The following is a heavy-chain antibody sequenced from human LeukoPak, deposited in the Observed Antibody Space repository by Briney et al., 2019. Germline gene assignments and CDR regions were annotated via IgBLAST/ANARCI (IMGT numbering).Heavy chain of an antibody. J-gene: IGHJ6*03. CDR2: INPDTGGT. CDR1: GYTFTDYY. CDR3: ARDTFGLSGNPRLYMDV. Sequence: ASVKVSCKASGYTFTDYYMHWVRQAPGQGLEWMGWINPDTGGTNHAQKFQGRVTLTRDTSISTAYMEVSSLRSDDTAVYYCARDTFGLSGNPRLYMDVWGTGTTVTVSS. V-gene: IGHV1-2*02. D-gene: IGHD2/OR15-2a*01.